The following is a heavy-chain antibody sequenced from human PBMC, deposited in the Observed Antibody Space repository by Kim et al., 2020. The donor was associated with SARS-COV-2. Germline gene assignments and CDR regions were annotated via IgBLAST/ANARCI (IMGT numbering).Heavy chain of an antibody. CDR2: IWYDGSNK. V-gene: IGHV3-33*01. J-gene: IGHJ6*02. CDR1: GFTFSSYG. CDR3: ARDIPYYYDSRAQTVYYYYGMDV. D-gene: IGHD3-22*01. Sequence: GGSLRLSCAASGFTFSSYGMHWVRQAPGKGLEWVAVIWYDGSNKYYADSVKGRFTISRDNSKNTLYLQMNSLRAEDTAVYYCARDIPYYYDSRAQTVYYYYGMDVWGQGTTVTVSS.